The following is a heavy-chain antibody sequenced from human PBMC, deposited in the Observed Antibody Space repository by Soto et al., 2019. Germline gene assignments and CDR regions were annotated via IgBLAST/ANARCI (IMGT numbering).Heavy chain of an antibody. CDR2: ISGSGGST. CDR1: GFTFSSYA. CDR3: AEDFEERFIQLWLDWFDP. D-gene: IGHD5-18*01. J-gene: IGHJ5*02. Sequence: GGSLRLSCAASGFTFSSYAMSWVRQAPGKGLEWVSAISGSGGSTYYADSVKGRFTISRDNSKNTLYLQMNSLRAEDTAVYYCAEDFEERFIQLWLDWFDPWGQGTLVTVSS. V-gene: IGHV3-23*01.